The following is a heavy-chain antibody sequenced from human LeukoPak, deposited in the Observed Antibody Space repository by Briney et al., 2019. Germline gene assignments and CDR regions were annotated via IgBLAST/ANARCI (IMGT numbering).Heavy chain of an antibody. Sequence: ASVKVSCKASGYTFASYYMHWVRQAPGQGLEWMGIINPSGGSTSYAQKFQGRVTMTRDTSISTAYMELSRLISDDTAVYYCARRSVLEWLSHFDYWGQGTLVTVSS. J-gene: IGHJ4*02. V-gene: IGHV1-46*01. D-gene: IGHD3-3*01. CDR3: ARRSVLEWLSHFDY. CDR1: GYTFASYY. CDR2: INPSGGST.